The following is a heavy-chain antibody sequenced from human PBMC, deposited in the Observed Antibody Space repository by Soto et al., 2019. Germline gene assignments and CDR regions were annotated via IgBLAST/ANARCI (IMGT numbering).Heavy chain of an antibody. D-gene: IGHD6-13*01. Sequence: QVQLVESGGGLVKPGGSLRLSCAASGFTFSDYYMSWIRQAPGKGLEWVSYISSSGSTIYYADSVKGRFTIPRDNAKNSQYLQMNSLRAEDTAVYYCARDEFHGHIAAAAFDYWGQGTLVTVSS. J-gene: IGHJ4*02. V-gene: IGHV3-11*01. CDR1: GFTFSDYY. CDR3: ARDEFHGHIAAAAFDY. CDR2: ISSSGSTI.